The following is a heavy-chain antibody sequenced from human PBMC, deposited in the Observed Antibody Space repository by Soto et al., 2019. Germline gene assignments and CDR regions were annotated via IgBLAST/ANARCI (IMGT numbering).Heavy chain of an antibody. Sequence: GGSLRLSCAASGFTVSDNYITWVRQAPGKGLEWVSLLYSGGRIYYADSVKGRFTISRDTSKTTLYLQMNSLRTEDTAVYYCATSDPDYAYALNVWGQETTVTVSS. D-gene: IGHD3-16*01. CDR3: ATSDPDYAYALNV. J-gene: IGHJ6*02. V-gene: IGHV3-53*01. CDR2: LYSGGRI. CDR1: GFTVSDNY.